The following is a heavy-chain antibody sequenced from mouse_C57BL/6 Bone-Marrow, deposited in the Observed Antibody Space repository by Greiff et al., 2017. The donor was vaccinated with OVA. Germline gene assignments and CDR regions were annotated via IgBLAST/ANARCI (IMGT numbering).Heavy chain of an antibody. D-gene: IGHD2-4*01. Sequence: EVQLQQSGAELVRPGASVKVSCTASGFNIKDDYMHWVKQRPEQGLEWIGWIDPENGDTEYASKFQGKATITADTSSNTAYLQLSSLTSEDTAVYYCTSFVYDYDALLYYFDYWGQGTTLTVSS. CDR2: IDPENGDT. CDR3: TSFVYDYDALLYYFDY. CDR1: GFNIKDDY. J-gene: IGHJ2*01. V-gene: IGHV14-4*01.